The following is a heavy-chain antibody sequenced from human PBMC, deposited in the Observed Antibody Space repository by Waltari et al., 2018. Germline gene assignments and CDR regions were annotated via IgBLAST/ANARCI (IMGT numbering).Heavy chain of an antibody. CDR1: GFTSLDHA. CDR3: AKDIKPGGADY. Sequence: EVQVVESGGDLVQPGRSLRLSCVASGFTSLDHAFHWVRQPPGKGLEWVSGIFWSSGGTDYADSVKGRFTMSKDDAKKSVYLQMNSLRLEDTATYYCAKDIKPGGADYWGQGTLVTVSS. J-gene: IGHJ4*02. D-gene: IGHD1-26*01. CDR2: IFWSSGGT. V-gene: IGHV3-9*02.